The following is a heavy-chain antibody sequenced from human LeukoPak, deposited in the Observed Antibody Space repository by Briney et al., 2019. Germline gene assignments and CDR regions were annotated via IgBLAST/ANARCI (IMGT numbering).Heavy chain of an antibody. CDR3: ARASSSWDTNFDY. D-gene: IGHD6-13*01. V-gene: IGHV1-46*01. J-gene: IGHJ4*02. Sequence: GASVKVSCKASGYTFTSYYVHRVRQAPGQGLEWMGIINPSGGSTSYAQKFQGRVTMTRDMSTGTVYMELSSLRSEDTAVYYCARASSSWDTNFDYWGQGTLVTVSS. CDR1: GYTFTSYY. CDR2: INPSGGST.